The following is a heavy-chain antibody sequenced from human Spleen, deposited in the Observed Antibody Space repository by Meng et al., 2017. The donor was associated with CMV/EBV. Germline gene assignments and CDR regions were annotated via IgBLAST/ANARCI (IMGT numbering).Heavy chain of an antibody. CDR1: GGSISSNNYY. CDR2: IYYSGST. CDR3: ARGPLDYYYFGMDV. J-gene: IGHJ6*02. V-gene: IGHV4-61*01. Sequence: SETLSLTCTVSGGSISSNNYYWSWIRQSPGKGLEWIGYIYYSGSTSYNPSLKSRVTISIDTSRNRFSLKVNSVTAADTAVYYCARGPLDYYYFGMDVWGHGTTVTVSS.